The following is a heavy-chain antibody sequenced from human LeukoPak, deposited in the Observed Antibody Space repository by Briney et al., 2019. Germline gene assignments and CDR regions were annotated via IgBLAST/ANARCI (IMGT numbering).Heavy chain of an antibody. Sequence: SVKVSCKASGGTFSIYGISWVRQAPGQGLEWVGGIIPIFGTANYAQKFQGRVTITADESTSTGYMELSSLRSEDTAVYYCARVYDFWSGFNTNYYGMDVWGQGTTVTVSS. D-gene: IGHD3/OR15-3a*01. CDR2: IIPIFGTA. J-gene: IGHJ6*02. CDR1: GGTFSIYG. CDR3: ARVYDFWSGFNTNYYGMDV. V-gene: IGHV1-69*13.